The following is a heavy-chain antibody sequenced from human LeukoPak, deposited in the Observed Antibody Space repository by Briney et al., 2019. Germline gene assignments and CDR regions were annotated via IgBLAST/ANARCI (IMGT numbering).Heavy chain of an antibody. CDR3: ARETIGYCSGGSCQAWFDP. CDR2: ISSNGGST. V-gene: IGHV3-64*01. J-gene: IGHJ5*02. Sequence: GGSLRLSCAASGFTFSSYAMHWVRQAPGKGLEYVSAISSNGGSTYYANSVKGRFTISRDNSKNTLYLRMGSLRAEDMAVYYCARETIGYCSGGSCQAWFDPWGQGTLVTVSS. CDR1: GFTFSSYA. D-gene: IGHD2-15*01.